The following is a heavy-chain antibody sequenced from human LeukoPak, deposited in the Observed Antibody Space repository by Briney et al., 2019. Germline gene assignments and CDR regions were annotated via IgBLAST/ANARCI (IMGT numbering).Heavy chain of an antibody. Sequence: SETLSLTCTVSGGSISSYYWSWIRQPAGKGLEWIGRIYTSGSTNYNPSLKSRVTMSVDTSKNQFSLKLSSVTAADTAVYYCARDRVGATTPYYFDYWGQGTLVTVSS. CDR3: ARDRVGATTPYYFDY. CDR1: GGSISSYY. D-gene: IGHD1-26*01. J-gene: IGHJ4*02. CDR2: IYTSGST. V-gene: IGHV4-4*07.